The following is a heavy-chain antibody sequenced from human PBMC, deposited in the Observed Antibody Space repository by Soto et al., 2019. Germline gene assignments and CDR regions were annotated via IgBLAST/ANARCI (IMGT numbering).Heavy chain of an antibody. V-gene: IGHV3-7*01. CDR2: IKPDGTEK. Sequence: EVPLVDSGGGLVQPGGSLRLSCAASGFTFSAYWMSWVRQAPGKGLEWVAHIKPDGTEKYYVDSVMGRFAISRDNVENSLHLQMNGLRAEDTAVYYCVEWGDSSNFWGRGNLVTVSS. J-gene: IGHJ4*02. D-gene: IGHD3-22*01. CDR3: VEWGDSSNF. CDR1: GFTFSAYW.